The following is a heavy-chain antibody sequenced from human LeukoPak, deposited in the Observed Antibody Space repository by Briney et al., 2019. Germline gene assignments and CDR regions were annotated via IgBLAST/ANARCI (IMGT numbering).Heavy chain of an antibody. V-gene: IGHV4-34*01. J-gene: IGHJ4*02. Sequence: TPSETLSLTCAVYGGSFSGYYWSWIRQPPGKGLEWIGEINHSGSTNYNPSLKSRVTISVDTSKNQFSLKLSSVTAADTAVYYCVRGPHRYYFDYWGQGTLVTVSS. CDR3: VRGPHRYYFDY. CDR2: INHSGST. CDR1: GGSFSGYY.